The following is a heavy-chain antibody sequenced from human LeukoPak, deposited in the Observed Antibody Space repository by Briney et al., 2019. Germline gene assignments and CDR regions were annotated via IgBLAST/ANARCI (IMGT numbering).Heavy chain of an antibody. CDR1: GFTFSSYG. CDR2: IRYDGSNK. V-gene: IGHV3-30*02. D-gene: IGHD3-9*01. J-gene: IGHJ3*02. CDR3: ASSYFDSSSHAFDI. Sequence: PGGSLILSCAASGFTFSSYGMHWVRQAPGKGLEGVAFIRYDGSNKYYADSVKGRFTISRDNSKNTLYLQMNSLRAEDTAVYYCASSYFDSSSHAFDIWGHGTMVTVSS.